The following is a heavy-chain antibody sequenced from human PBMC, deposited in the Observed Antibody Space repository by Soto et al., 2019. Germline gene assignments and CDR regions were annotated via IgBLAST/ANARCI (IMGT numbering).Heavy chain of an antibody. CDR2: INGGAGDT. D-gene: IGHD2-2*01. Sequence: ASVKVSCKASGYTVTSYAIHWVRQAPGQRLEGIGWINGGAGDTLYSQNFQGRGTFTRDTAADIAFMDLSSVISEDTAVYYWAVFPSSCAATRSLDSWC. CDR1: GYTVTSYA. CDR3: AVFPSSCAATRSLDS. V-gene: IGHV1-3*01. J-gene: IGHJ5*01.